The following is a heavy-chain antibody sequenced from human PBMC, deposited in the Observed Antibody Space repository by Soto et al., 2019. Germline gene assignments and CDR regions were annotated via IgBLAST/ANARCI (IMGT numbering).Heavy chain of an antibody. V-gene: IGHV3-23*01. Sequence: GSLRLSCAASGFTFSSYAMSWVRQAPGKGLEWVSAISGSGGSTYYADSVKGRFTISRDNSKNTLYLQMNSLRAEDTAVYYCAKGGVLRFLEWLSHYYGMDVWGQGTTVTVYS. D-gene: IGHD3-3*01. CDR1: GFTFSSYA. CDR2: ISGSGGST. J-gene: IGHJ6*02. CDR3: AKGGVLRFLEWLSHYYGMDV.